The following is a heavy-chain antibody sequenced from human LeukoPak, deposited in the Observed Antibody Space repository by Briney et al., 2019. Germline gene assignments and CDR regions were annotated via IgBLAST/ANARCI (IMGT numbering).Heavy chain of an antibody. V-gene: IGHV3-23*01. J-gene: IGHJ4*02. CDR2: ISGSGGST. CDR1: GFTVSSNY. Sequence: GGSLRLSCAASGFTVSSNYMSWVRQAPGKGLEWVSAISGSGGSTYYADSVKGRFTISRDNSKNTLYLQMNSLRAEDTAVYYCAREGTGTIDYWGQGTLVTVSS. D-gene: IGHD1-1*01. CDR3: AREGTGTIDY.